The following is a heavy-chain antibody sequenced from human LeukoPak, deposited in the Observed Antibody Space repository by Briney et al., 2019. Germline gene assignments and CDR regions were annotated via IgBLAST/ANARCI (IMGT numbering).Heavy chain of an antibody. CDR2: VTGDSGTT. Sequence: GGSLRLSCVASGFTFSNFAMNWVRQAPGKGLEWVSVVTGDSGTTYYADSVKGRFTISRDNSKNTLYLQMNSLRAEDTAVYYCAKDRVVVVAATFDYWGQGTLVTVSS. J-gene: IGHJ4*02. V-gene: IGHV3-23*01. CDR1: GFTFSNFA. D-gene: IGHD2-15*01. CDR3: AKDRVVVVAATFDY.